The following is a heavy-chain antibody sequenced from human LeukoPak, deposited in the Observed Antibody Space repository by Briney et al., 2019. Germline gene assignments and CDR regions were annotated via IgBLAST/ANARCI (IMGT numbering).Heavy chain of an antibody. V-gene: IGHV4-61*03. Sequence: PSETLSLTCTVSRGSISSGDYYWNWIYQPPGKGLEWIGYIYYNGSTLYNPSLRSRVTISVDKSKNHFSLKLSSVTAADTALYYCARYCGGDCYIMNAFDIWGQGTMVTVSS. CDR2: IYYNGST. CDR3: ARYCGGDCYIMNAFDI. D-gene: IGHD2-21*02. J-gene: IGHJ3*02. CDR1: RGSISSGDYY.